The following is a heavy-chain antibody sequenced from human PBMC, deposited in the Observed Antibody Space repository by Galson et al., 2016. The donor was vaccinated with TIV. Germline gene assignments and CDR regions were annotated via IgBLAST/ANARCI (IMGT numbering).Heavy chain of an antibody. CDR2: IWYDGTNT. D-gene: IGHD4-23*01. V-gene: IGHV3-33*01. Sequence: SLRLSCAASGFTFSSFGMHWVRRAPGKGLEWVALIWYDGTNTYYADSVKGRFTISRDNSKNTLYVQMNSLRAEDTAVYYCARAPDYGGNFGGTGETHSYYFHYWGQGTLVTVSS. CDR1: GFTFSSFG. CDR3: ARAPDYGGNFGGTGETHSYYFHY. J-gene: IGHJ4*02.